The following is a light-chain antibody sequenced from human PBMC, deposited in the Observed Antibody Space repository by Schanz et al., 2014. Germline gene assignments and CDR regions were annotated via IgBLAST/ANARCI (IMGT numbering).Light chain of an antibody. Sequence: QSALTQPASVSGSPGQSITISCTGTSSDVGGYNYVSWYQQYPGKAPKLMIYDVSNRPSGVPDRFSGSKSGNTASLTISGLQAEDEADYYCSSYTSSINYVFGTGTKLTVL. CDR1: SSDVGGYNY. J-gene: IGLJ1*01. V-gene: IGLV2-14*03. CDR3: SSYTSSINYV. CDR2: DVS.